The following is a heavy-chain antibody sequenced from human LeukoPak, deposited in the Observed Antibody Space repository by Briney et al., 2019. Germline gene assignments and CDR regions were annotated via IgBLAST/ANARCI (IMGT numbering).Heavy chain of an antibody. CDR3: ARSAPVAGNPSDY. J-gene: IGHJ4*02. CDR2: ISSSSSYI. V-gene: IGHV3-21*01. D-gene: IGHD6-19*01. Sequence: PGGPLRLSCAASGFTFSSYSMNWVRQAPGKGLEWVSSISSSSSYIYYADSVKGRFTISRDNAKNSLYLQMNSLRAEDTAVYYCARSAPVAGNPSDYWGQGTLVTVSS. CDR1: GFTFSSYS.